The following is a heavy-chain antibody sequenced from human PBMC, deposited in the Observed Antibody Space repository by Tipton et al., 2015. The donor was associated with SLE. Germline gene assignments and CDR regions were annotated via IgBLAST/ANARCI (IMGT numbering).Heavy chain of an antibody. CDR2: INPSGGST. V-gene: IGHV1-46*01. J-gene: IGHJ4*02. D-gene: IGHD1-14*01. CDR1: GYTFTSYY. CDR3: ARDRVTAPSWGDY. Sequence: QLVQSGAEVKKPGASVKVSCKASGYTFTSYYMHWVRQAPGQGLEWMGIINPSGGSTSYAQKFQGRVTMTRDTSTSTVYMELRSLRSDDTAVYYCARDRVTAPSWGDYWGQGTLVTVSS.